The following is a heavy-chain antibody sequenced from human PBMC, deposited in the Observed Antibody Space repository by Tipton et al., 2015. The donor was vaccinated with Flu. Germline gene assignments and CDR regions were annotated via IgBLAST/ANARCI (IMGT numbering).Heavy chain of an antibody. V-gene: IGHV6-1*01. Sequence: TLSLTCAISGDSVSSNSAAWNWIRQSPSRGLEWLGRTYYRSKWYNDYAVSVKSRITINPDTSKNQFSLQLNSVTPEDTAVYYCARVPYFGSRDHDILTGYYTGYYYYGMDVWGQGTTVTVSS. CDR3: ARVPYFGSRDHDILTGYYTGYYYYGMDV. CDR1: GDSVSSNSAA. D-gene: IGHD3-9*01. J-gene: IGHJ6*02. CDR2: TYYRSKWYN.